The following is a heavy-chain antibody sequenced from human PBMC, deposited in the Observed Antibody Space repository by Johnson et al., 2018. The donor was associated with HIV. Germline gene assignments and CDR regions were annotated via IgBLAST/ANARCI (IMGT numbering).Heavy chain of an antibody. Sequence: VQLVESGGGLVQPGGSLRLSCAASGFTFSSYWMSWVRQAPGKGLEWVANIKQDGSEKYYVDSVKGRFTISRDHAKNSLYLQMNSLRAEDTAVYYCARVRPYNWNDVHAFDIWGQGTMVTVSS. V-gene: IGHV3-7*05. J-gene: IGHJ3*02. CDR1: GFTFSSYW. CDR3: ARVRPYNWNDVHAFDI. D-gene: IGHD1-20*01. CDR2: IKQDGSEK.